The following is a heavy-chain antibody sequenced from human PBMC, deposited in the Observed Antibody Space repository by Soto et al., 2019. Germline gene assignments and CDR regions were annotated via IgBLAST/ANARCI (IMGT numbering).Heavy chain of an antibody. J-gene: IGHJ4*02. D-gene: IGHD2-21*02. CDR1: GFSFDDFV. CDR2: VSWNSGAK. V-gene: IGHV3-9*01. CDR3: AKGVATAVPALDY. Sequence: PGGSLRLSCVASGFSFDDFVMNWVRQRPGKGLEWVSSVSWNSGAKLYADSVKGRFAISRDSAKKSVYLQMNSLRPDDTAFCYCAKGVATAVPALDYWGQGTLVTVSS.